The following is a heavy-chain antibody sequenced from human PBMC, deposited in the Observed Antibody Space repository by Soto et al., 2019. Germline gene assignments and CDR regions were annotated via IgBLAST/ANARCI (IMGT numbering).Heavy chain of an antibody. J-gene: IGHJ4*02. CDR2: INAGNGNT. V-gene: IGHV1-3*01. CDR3: ARAAPRYCSGGSCYSGRDY. CDR1: GYTFTSYA. Sequence: GASVKVSCKASGYTFTSYAMHWVRQAPGQRLEWMGWINAGNGNTKYSQKFQGRVTITRDTSASTAYMELSSVTAADTAVYYCARAAPRYCSGGSCYSGRDYWGQGTLVTVSS. D-gene: IGHD2-15*01.